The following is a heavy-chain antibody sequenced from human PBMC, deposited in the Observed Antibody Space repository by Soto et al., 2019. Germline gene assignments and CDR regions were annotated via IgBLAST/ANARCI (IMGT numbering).Heavy chain of an antibody. V-gene: IGHV3-23*01. CDR1: GFTFSSYA. Sequence: GGSLRLCCAASGFTFSSYAMRWVRQGPGKGLEWVSTVSDNGVTTVYADSVRGRFTISXXXXXXTXFXHXNXLRAXDTAIYYCGKDMYTGSRTVDYWGQGTLVTVS. J-gene: IGHJ4*02. D-gene: IGHD1-26*01. CDR2: VSDNGVTT. CDR3: GKDMYTGSRTVDY.